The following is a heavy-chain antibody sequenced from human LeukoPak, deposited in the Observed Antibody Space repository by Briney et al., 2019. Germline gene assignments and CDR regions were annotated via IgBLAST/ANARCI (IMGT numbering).Heavy chain of an antibody. CDR3: ARNWNDERYFDY. J-gene: IGHJ4*02. CDR1: EGTFSSYP. D-gene: IGHD1-1*01. CDR2: IIPIFGTA. Sequence: ASVKVSCKAPEGTFSSYPISGGRQAPDQGLDWMGRIIPIFGTANYAQKFQGRVTITTDESTSTAYMELSSLRSEDTAVYYCARNWNDERYFDYWGQGTLVTVSS. V-gene: IGHV1-69*05.